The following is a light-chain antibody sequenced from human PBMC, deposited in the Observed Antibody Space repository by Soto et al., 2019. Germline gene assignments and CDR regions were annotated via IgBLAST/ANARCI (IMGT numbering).Light chain of an antibody. V-gene: IGLV1-51*01. Sequence: QSVLTQPPSVSAAPGQKVTISCSGSSSNIGNNYVSWYQQLPGTAPKLLIYDNNKRPSGIPDRFSGSKSGTSATLGITGLQTGGEDDYYCGTWDSSRSASWVFGGGTKLTVL. CDR2: DNN. CDR3: GTWDSSRSASWV. CDR1: SSNIGNNY. J-gene: IGLJ3*02.